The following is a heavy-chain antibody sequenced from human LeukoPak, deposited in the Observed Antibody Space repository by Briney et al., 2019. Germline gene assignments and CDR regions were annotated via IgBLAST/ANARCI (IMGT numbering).Heavy chain of an antibody. V-gene: IGHV4-61*01. CDR2: IYYSGST. D-gene: IGHD3-22*01. J-gene: IGHJ4*02. Sequence: SETLSLTCTVSGGSVSSGSYYWSWIRQPPGKGLEWIGYIYYSGSTNYNPSLKSRVTISVDTSKNQFSLKLSSVTAADTAVYYRARAPSDYYDRSGYYTFDYWGQGTLVTVSS. CDR1: GGSVSSGSYY. CDR3: ARAPSDYYDRSGYYTFDY.